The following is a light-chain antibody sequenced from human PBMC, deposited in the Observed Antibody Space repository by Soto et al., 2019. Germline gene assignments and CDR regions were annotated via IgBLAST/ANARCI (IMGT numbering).Light chain of an antibody. CDR3: QQSYSSPPT. J-gene: IGKJ1*01. CDR1: EDISYW. V-gene: IGKV1-12*01. CDR2: AAS. Sequence: DIQMTQTRSSVSASVGDRVTITCRASEDISYWVAWYQQKPGKAPKLLIFAASSLQSGVPSRFSGSRSGPDFTLTISSLQPEDFATYYCQQSYSSPPTFGQGTKVDIK.